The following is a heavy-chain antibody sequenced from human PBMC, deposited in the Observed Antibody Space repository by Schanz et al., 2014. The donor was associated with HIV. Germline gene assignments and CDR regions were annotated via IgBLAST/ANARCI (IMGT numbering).Heavy chain of an antibody. CDR2: ISYDGSNK. J-gene: IGHJ4*02. CDR3: AKDQGDITGTPFDY. V-gene: IGHV3-30*18. D-gene: IGHD1-20*01. Sequence: QVQLVESGGGVVQPGRSLRLSCAASRFTFSNYGMHWVRQAPGKGLEWVAVISYDGSNKYYADSVKGRFTISRDNSKNTLFLQMNSLRAEDTAMYYCAKDQGDITGTPFDYWGQGTLVTVSS. CDR1: RFTFSNYG.